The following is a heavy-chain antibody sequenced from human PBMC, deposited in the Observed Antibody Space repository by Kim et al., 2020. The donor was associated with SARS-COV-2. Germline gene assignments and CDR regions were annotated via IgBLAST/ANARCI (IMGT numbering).Heavy chain of an antibody. CDR3: ARDSRSRINYYYYYGMDV. Sequence: SETLSLTCTVSGGSISSYYWSWIRQPPGKGLEWIGYIYYSGSTNYNPSLKSRVTISVDTSKNQFSLKLSSVTAADTAVYYCARDSRSRINYYYYYGMDVWGQGTTVTVSS. J-gene: IGHJ6*02. CDR2: IYYSGST. CDR1: GGSISSYY. V-gene: IGHV4-59*01.